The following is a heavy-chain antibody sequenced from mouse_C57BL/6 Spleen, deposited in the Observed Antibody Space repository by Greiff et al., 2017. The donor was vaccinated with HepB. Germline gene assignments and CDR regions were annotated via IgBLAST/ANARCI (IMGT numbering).Heavy chain of an antibody. J-gene: IGHJ4*01. CDR2: INPYNGGT. CDR3: ARWLLPLYYAMDY. V-gene: IGHV1-19*01. CDR1: GYTFTDYY. D-gene: IGHD2-3*01. Sequence: VQLQQSGPVLVKPGASVKMSCKASGYTFTDYYMNWVKQSHGKSLEWIGVINPYNGGTSYNQKFKGKATLTVDKSSSTAYMELNSLTSEDSAVYYCARWLLPLYYAMDYWGQGTSVTVSS.